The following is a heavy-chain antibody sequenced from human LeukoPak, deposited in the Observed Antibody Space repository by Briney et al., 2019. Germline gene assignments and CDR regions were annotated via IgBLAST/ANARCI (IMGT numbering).Heavy chain of an antibody. CDR2: ISGSGGST. Sequence: GGSLRLSCAASGFTFSSYAMSWVRQAPGKGLEWVSAISGSGGSTYYADSVKGRFTISRDNAKNSLYLQMNSLRVEDTAVYYCTRGLVVVAQYFQHWGQGTLVTVSS. CDR3: TRGLVVVAQYFQH. J-gene: IGHJ1*01. V-gene: IGHV3-23*01. CDR1: GFTFSSYA. D-gene: IGHD2-15*01.